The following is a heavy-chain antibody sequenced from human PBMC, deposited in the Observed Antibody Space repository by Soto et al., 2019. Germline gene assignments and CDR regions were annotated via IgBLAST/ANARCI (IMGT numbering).Heavy chain of an antibody. CDR1: GGSITRSSYY. Sequence: QLQLQESGPGLVKPSETLSLTCSVSGGSITRSSYYWGWIGQAPGKGLEGTGSIYYSGGTNYSPSRKSPVTISVDTFRYQFSLRLTSVTAADTAVYYCAIHRRLVGPFDYWGQGALLTVSS. CDR2: IYYSGGT. CDR3: AIHRRLVGPFDY. D-gene: IGHD3-16*02. J-gene: IGHJ4*02. V-gene: IGHV4-39*01.